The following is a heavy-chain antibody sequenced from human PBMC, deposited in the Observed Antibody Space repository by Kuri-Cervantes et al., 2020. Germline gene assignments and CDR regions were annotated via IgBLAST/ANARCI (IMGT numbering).Heavy chain of an antibody. J-gene: IGHJ3*02. Sequence: SVKGRFTISRDNSKNTLYLQMNSLRAEDTAVYYCARASTNAFDIWGQGTMVTVSS. D-gene: IGHD2-2*01. CDR3: ARASTNAFDI. V-gene: IGHV3-30*01.